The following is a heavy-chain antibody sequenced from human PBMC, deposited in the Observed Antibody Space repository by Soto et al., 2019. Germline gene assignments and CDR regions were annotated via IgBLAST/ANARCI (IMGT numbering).Heavy chain of an antibody. Sequence: GAALNISCVGSGYSCTRSWSAWVHQMPGKGRERMGTIYPGNSDTRDSPPFQGKVAPSAEESINTAYLQGSSLKASDTAMYYCVGPDSSGDYPDHWGQGTLVTVSS. CDR3: VGPDSSGDYPDH. D-gene: IGHD3-22*01. CDR1: GYSCTRSW. CDR2: IYPGNSDT. J-gene: IGHJ4*02. V-gene: IGHV5-51*07.